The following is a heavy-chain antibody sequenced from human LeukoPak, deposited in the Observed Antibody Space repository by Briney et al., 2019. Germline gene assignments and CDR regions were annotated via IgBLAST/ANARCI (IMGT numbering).Heavy chain of an antibody. CDR3: ARTPLGYYYDSSGYYYEPYFDY. CDR2: INPNSGGT. CDR1: GYTFTGYY. D-gene: IGHD3-22*01. Sequence: ASLKVSCKASGYTFTGYYMHWVRQAPGQGLEWMGWINPNSGGTNYAQKFQDRVTMTTDTSTSTAYMELRSLRSDDTAVYYCARTPLGYYYDSSGYYYEPYFDYWGQGTLVTVSS. J-gene: IGHJ4*02. V-gene: IGHV1-2*02.